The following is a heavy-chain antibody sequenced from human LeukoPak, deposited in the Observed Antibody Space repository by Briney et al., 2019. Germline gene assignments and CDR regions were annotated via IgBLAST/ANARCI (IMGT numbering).Heavy chain of an antibody. V-gene: IGHV3-11*01. Sequence: GGSLRLSCAASGFTFSDYYMSWVRQAPGKGLEWLSYISNSGYSIYYADSVKDRFTMSRDNDQRSVYLQLNSLRAEDTAVYYCARSRALRFFDFWGQGSLVTVSS. CDR3: ARSRALRFFDF. CDR2: ISNSGYSI. D-gene: IGHD3-3*01. CDR1: GFTFSDYY. J-gene: IGHJ4*02.